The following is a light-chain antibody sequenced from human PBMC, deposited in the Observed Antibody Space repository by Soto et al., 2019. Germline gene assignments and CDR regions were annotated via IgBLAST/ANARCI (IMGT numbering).Light chain of an antibody. J-gene: IGKJ1*01. CDR1: QDISNY. Sequence: DIQMTQSPSSLSASVGDRVTITCQASQDISNYLNWYQQKPGKAPKLLIYDASTLATGVPSRLSGRGSGTDFTYTISRAQREDIATYFCQQYDNLPWTFGQGNQVDIK. V-gene: IGKV1-33*01. CDR2: DAS. CDR3: QQYDNLPWT.